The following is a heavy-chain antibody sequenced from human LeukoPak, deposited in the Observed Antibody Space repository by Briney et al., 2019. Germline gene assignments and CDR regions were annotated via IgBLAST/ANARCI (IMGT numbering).Heavy chain of an antibody. D-gene: IGHD2-15*01. CDR3: ATAGYCSGGNCYGFDH. CDR2: IKSKMDGGTI. V-gene: IGHV3-15*01. Sequence: GGSLRLSCAASGFTFSSYAMSWVRQAPGKGLEWVGRIKSKMDGGTIDYVAPVKGRFTISRDDSKNAVYLQMNSLKTDDTAVYYCATAGYCSGGNCYGFDHWGQGTLVTVSS. J-gene: IGHJ4*02. CDR1: GFTFSSYA.